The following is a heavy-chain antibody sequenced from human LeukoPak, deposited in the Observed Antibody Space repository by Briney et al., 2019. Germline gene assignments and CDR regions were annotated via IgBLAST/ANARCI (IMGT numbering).Heavy chain of an antibody. J-gene: IGHJ6*03. D-gene: IGHD3-10*01. V-gene: IGHV4-59*01. CDR1: GGSISSYY. CDR3: AGGRRDSGSYGSFVYYYYYYMDV. CDR2: IHYSGST. Sequence: SETLSLTCTVSGGSISSYYWSWIRQPPGKGLEWIGYIHYSGSTNYNPSPKSRVTISVDTSKNQSSLKLSSVTAADTAVYYCAGGRRDSGSYGSFVYYYYYYMDVWGKGTTVTVSS.